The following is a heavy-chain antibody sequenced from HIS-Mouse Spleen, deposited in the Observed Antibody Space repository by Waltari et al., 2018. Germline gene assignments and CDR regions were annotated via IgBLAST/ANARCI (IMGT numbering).Heavy chain of an antibody. V-gene: IGHV4-34*01. CDR3: ARGGISGVSASDY. Sequence: QVQLQQWGAGLLKPSETLSLTCAVYGGSFSGYYWSWIRQPPGKGLEWIGEINHSGSTNYTPSLKSRVTISVDTSKNQFSLKLSSVTAADTAVYYCARGGISGVSASDYWGQGTLVTVSS. CDR2: INHSGST. J-gene: IGHJ4*02. D-gene: IGHD6-13*01. CDR1: GGSFSGYY.